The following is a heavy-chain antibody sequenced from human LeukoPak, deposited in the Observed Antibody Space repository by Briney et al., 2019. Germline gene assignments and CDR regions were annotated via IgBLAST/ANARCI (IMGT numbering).Heavy chain of an antibody. D-gene: IGHD3-10*01. CDR1: DSSISSAYY. V-gene: IGHV4-38-2*02. J-gene: IGHJ5*02. CDR3: ARGYYGSGSFGGWFDP. CDR2: IYHSGGT. Sequence: SETLSLTCTVSDSSISSAYYWGWIRQPPGAGLEWIGSIYHSGGTYYTPSLKSRVSISVDTSKNQFSLKLSSVTAADTAVYYCARGYYGSGSFGGWFDPRGLGTLVTVSS.